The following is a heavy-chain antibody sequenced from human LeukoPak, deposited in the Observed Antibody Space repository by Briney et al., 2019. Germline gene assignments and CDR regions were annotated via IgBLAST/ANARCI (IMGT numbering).Heavy chain of an antibody. CDR1: GSTLTSDS. J-gene: IGHJ4*02. V-gene: IGHV3-48*04. CDR2: ISSGATTT. Sequence: TGGSLRLSCAASGSTLTSDSMNWVRQAPGKGLEWISYISSGATTTYYADSVKGRFTISRDNAKNTLFLQMNSLRVDDTAVYYCAKGTVGAKYWGQGTLVIVSS. D-gene: IGHD1-26*01. CDR3: AKGTVGAKY.